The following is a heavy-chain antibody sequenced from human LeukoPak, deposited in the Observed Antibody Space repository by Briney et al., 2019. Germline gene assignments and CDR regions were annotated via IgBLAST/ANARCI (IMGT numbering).Heavy chain of an antibody. Sequence: SETLSLTCAVYGGSFSGYYWSWIRQPPGKGLEWIGEINHSGSTNYNPSLKSRVTISVDTSKNQFSLKLSSVTAAGTAVYYCATISGYDLFNYWGQGTLVTVSS. CDR2: INHSGST. D-gene: IGHD5-12*01. CDR3: ATISGYDLFNY. J-gene: IGHJ4*02. V-gene: IGHV4-34*01. CDR1: GGSFSGYY.